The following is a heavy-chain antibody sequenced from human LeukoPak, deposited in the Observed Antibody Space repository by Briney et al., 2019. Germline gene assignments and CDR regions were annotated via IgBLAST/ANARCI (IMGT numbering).Heavy chain of an antibody. Sequence: GESLQISCKGSGYSFTSYWIGWVRQMPGKGLEWMGIIYPGDSDTRYSPSFQGQVTISADKSISTAYLQWSSLKASDTAMYYCARQEAVAGTTSWFDPWGQGTLVTVSS. CDR1: GYSFTSYW. D-gene: IGHD6-19*01. J-gene: IGHJ5*02. V-gene: IGHV5-51*01. CDR3: ARQEAVAGTTSWFDP. CDR2: IYPGDSDT.